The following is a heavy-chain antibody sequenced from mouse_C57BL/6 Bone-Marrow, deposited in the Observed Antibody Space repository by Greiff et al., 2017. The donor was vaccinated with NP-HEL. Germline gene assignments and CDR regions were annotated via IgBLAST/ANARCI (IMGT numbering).Heavy chain of an antibody. J-gene: IGHJ2*01. Sequence: VQLQQPGAELVRPGSSVKLSCKASGYTFTSYWMDWVKQRPGQGLEWIGNIYPSDSETHYNQKFKDKATLTVDKSSSTAYMELNSLTSEDSAVYYCARGVYFDYWGQGTTLTVSS. CDR3: ARGVYFDY. CDR2: IYPSDSET. CDR1: GYTFTSYW. V-gene: IGHV1-61*01.